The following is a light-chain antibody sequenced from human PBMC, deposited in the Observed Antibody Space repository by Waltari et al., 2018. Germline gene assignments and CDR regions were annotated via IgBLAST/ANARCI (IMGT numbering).Light chain of an antibody. CDR3: QQYEKSPRT. CDR2: GAS. Sequence: EIVLTQSPGTLSLSPGERATLSCRASQSVTTSYLAWYQQKPGQAPRLLIYGASSRATGIPDRFSGSGSGTDFTLTISILEPEDSAVYYCQQYEKSPRTFGQGTKVEIK. V-gene: IGKV3-20*01. CDR1: QSVTTSY. J-gene: IGKJ1*01.